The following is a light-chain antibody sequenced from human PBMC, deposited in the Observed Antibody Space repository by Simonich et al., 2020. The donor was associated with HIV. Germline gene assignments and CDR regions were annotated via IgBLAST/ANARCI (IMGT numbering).Light chain of an antibody. CDR2: EGS. CDR3: SSYTSSSTYVV. J-gene: IGLJ2*01. Sequence: QSALTQPASVSGSPGQSITISCTGTSSDVGNYNLVSWYQQHPGKAPKVMIYEGSKRPSGVSNRFSGSKSGNTASLTISGLQAEDEADYYCSSYTSSSTYVVFGGGTKLTVL. CDR1: SSDVGNYNL. V-gene: IGLV2-14*02.